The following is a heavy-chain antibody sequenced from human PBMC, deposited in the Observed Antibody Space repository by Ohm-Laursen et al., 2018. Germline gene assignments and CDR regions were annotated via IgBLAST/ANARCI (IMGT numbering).Heavy chain of an antibody. D-gene: IGHD3-22*01. CDR2: IYYSGST. Sequence: SDTLSLTCTVSGGSISSYYWSWIRQPPGKGLEWIGYIYYSGSTNYNPSLKSRVTISVDTSKNQFSLKLSSVTAADTAVYYCARMGGYYDSSGPRPVGMDVWGQGTTVTVSS. V-gene: IGHV4-59*07. J-gene: IGHJ6*02. CDR1: GGSISSYY. CDR3: ARMGGYYDSSGPRPVGMDV.